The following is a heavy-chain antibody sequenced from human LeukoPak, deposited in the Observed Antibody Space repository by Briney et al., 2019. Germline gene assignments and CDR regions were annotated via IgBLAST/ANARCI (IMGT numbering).Heavy chain of an antibody. CDR3: AGGGAYDFLRGPPYSYY. CDR1: RFTLSTYW. D-gene: IGHD3-3*01. J-gene: IGHJ4*03. CDR2: IKQDGSQE. V-gene: IGHV3-7*01. Sequence: GGSLRLSCAASRFTLSTYWMSWVRQAPGKGLEWVAHIKQDGSQEYYVDSVKGRFTISRDSAKNSLYLQMNSLRAEDTAVYYCAGGGAYDFLRGPPYSYYWGQGNLVPVS.